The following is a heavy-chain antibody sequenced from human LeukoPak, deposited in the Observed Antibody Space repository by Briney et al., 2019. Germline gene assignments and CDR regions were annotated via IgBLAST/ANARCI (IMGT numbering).Heavy chain of an antibody. CDR1: GYSFTSYW. CDR2: IYPGDSDT. Sequence: GESLKISCKGSGYSFTSYWIGWVRQMPGKGLEWMGIIYPGDSDTRYSPSFQGQVTISADKSISTAYLQWSSLKASDTAMYYCARQIGYCSSTSCYAGYYYYYMDVWGKGTTVTISS. J-gene: IGHJ6*03. D-gene: IGHD2-2*03. CDR3: ARQIGYCSSTSCYAGYYYYYMDV. V-gene: IGHV5-51*01.